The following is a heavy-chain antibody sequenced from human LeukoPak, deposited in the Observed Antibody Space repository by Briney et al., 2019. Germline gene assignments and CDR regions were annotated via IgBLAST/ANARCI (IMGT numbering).Heavy chain of an antibody. J-gene: IGHJ4*02. CDR2: ISYDGSTK. CDR1: GITFSTYS. Sequence: GGSLRLSCVASGITFSTYSMHWVRQAPGKGLEWVAVISYDGSTKYYADSVKGRFTISRDNSKNTLYLQMNSLRTEDTAVYYGAREWDYGSGTFRWRHFDYWGQGTLVTVSS. D-gene: IGHD3-10*01. V-gene: IGHV3-30-3*01. CDR3: AREWDYGSGTFRWRHFDY.